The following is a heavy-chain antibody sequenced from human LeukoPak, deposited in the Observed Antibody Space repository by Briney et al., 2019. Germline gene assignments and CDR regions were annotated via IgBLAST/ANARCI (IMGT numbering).Heavy chain of an antibody. D-gene: IGHD1-14*01. CDR3: ARQVRATGHFDL. Sequence: GESLKISCKDSGHTFTHYWIAWVRQMPGKGLEWMGMIYPGDSSTRYSPSFEGQVTISADTSISTAYLQWSSLQAADTAMYYCARQVRATGHFDLWGQGTLVTVSS. V-gene: IGHV5-51*01. CDR1: GHTFTHYW. CDR2: IYPGDSST. J-gene: IGHJ4*02.